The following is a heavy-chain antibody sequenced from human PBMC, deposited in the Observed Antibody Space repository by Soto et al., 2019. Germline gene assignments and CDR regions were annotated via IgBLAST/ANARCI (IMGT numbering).Heavy chain of an antibody. CDR3: TRDSTPYYYDSSGYPARDAFDI. CDR1: GGTLSSYA. J-gene: IGHJ3*02. D-gene: IGHD3-22*01. Sequence: QVQLVQSGAEVKKPGSSVKVSCKASGGTLSSYAISWVRQAPGQGLEWMGGIIPIFGTANYAQKFQGRVTTTPEESTSTAYMELSSLRSEDTAVYYCTRDSTPYYYDSSGYPARDAFDIWGQGTMVTVSS. CDR2: IIPIFGTA. V-gene: IGHV1-69*01.